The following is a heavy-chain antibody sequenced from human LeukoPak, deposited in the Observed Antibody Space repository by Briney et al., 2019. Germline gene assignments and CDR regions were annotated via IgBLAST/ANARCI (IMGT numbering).Heavy chain of an antibody. Sequence: GGSLRLSCAASGFTFSNYAMSWVRQAPGKGLEWVSAISGSGGSTYYADSVKGRFTISRDNSKNTLYLQMNSLRAEDTAVYYCAKKPRFGELLPHDYWGQGTLVTVSS. J-gene: IGHJ4*02. D-gene: IGHD3-10*01. CDR2: ISGSGGST. V-gene: IGHV3-23*01. CDR3: AKKPRFGELLPHDY. CDR1: GFTFSNYA.